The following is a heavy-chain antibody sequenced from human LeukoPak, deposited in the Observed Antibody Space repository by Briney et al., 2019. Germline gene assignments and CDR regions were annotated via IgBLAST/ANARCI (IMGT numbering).Heavy chain of an antibody. CDR3: AGRYYDYVWGSYRPKSFDY. Sequence: SETLSLTCAVYGGSFSGYYWSWIRQPPGKGLEWIGEINHSGSTNYNPSLKSRVTISVDTSKNQFSLKLISVTAAATAVYYCAGRYYDYVWGSYRPKSFDYWGQGTLVTVSS. J-gene: IGHJ4*02. V-gene: IGHV4-34*01. CDR1: GGSFSGYY. D-gene: IGHD3-16*02. CDR2: INHSGST.